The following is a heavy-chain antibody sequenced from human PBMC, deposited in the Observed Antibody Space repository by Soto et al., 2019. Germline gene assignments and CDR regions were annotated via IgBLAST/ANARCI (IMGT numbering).Heavy chain of an antibody. CDR3: ARGRYSSSWHPMNWFDP. J-gene: IGHJ5*02. CDR2: IYYSGST. V-gene: IGHV4-30-4*02. D-gene: IGHD6-13*01. CDR1: GGSISSGDYY. Sequence: SETLSLTCTVSGGSISSGDYYWSWIRQPPGKGLEWIGYIYYSGSTYYNPSLKSRVTISVDTSKNQFSLKLSSVTAADTAVYYCARGRYSSSWHPMNWFDPWGQGTLVTVSS.